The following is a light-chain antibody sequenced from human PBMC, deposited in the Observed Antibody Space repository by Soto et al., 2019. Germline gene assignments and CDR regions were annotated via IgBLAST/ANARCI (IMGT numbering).Light chain of an antibody. J-gene: IGKJ1*01. V-gene: IGKV1-27*01. CDR2: AAS. CDR3: QKYNSAPPWT. CDR1: QGISNY. Sequence: DIQMTQSPSSLSASVGDRVTITCRASQGISNYLAWYQQKPGKVPKLLIYAASTLQSGVPSRFSGSGSGTDLTLTISSLQPEDVATYYCQKYNSAPPWTFGRWTKVEIK.